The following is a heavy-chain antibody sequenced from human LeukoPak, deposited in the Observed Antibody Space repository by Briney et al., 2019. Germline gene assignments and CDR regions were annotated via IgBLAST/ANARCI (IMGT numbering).Heavy chain of an antibody. D-gene: IGHD6-13*01. CDR1: GYTFTGYY. CDR3: ARVTGSRQQLVRSLDY. J-gene: IGHJ4*02. V-gene: IGHV1-2*02. CDR2: INPNSGGT. Sequence: ASVKVSCKASGYTFTGYYMHWVRQAPGQGLEWMGWINPNSGGTNYAQKFQGRVTMTRDTSISTAYMELSRLRSDDTAVYYCARVTGSRQQLVRSLDYWGQGTLVTVSS.